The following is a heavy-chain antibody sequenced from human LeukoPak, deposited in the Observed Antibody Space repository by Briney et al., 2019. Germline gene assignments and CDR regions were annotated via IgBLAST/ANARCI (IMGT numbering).Heavy chain of an antibody. CDR2: IIPIFGTA. CDR1: GGTFSSYA. D-gene: IGHD1-26*01. V-gene: IGHV1-69*13. CDR3: ARGTTSGSYYYWYFDL. J-gene: IGHJ2*01. Sequence: SVTVSCKASGGTFSSYAISWVRQAPGQGLEWMGGIIPIFGTANYAQKFQGRVTITADESTSTAYMELSSLRSEDTAVYYCARGTTSGSYYYWYFDLWGRGTLVTVSS.